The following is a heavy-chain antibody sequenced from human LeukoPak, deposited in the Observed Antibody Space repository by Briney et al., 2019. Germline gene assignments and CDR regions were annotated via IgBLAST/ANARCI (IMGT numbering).Heavy chain of an antibody. CDR1: GGSFSGYY. CDR2: INHSGST. Sequence: SETLSLTCAVYGGSFSGYYWSWIRQPPGKGLEWIGEINHSGSTNYNPSLKSRVTISVDTSKNQFSLKLSSVTAADTAVYYCATVCSGGSCYSYWGQGTLVTVSS. D-gene: IGHD2-15*01. CDR3: ATVCSGGSCYSY. V-gene: IGHV4-34*01. J-gene: IGHJ4*02.